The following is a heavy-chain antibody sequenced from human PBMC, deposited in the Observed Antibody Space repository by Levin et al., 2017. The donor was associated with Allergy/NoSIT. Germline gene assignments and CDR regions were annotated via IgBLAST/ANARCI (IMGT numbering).Heavy chain of an antibody. CDR2: ISDSGTT. D-gene: IGHD4-11*01. CDR1: GGSIRSYY. CDR3: ARDRTVTTSAVYDYGMGG. Sequence: SETLSLTCTVSGGSIRSYYWSWIRQAPGKGLEWIGYISDSGTTNYNPSLKSRVTITVDTPKNQFSVKLRSVTAADTAVYYCARDRTVTTSAVYDYGMGGWGQGTTVTVSS. J-gene: IGHJ6*02. V-gene: IGHV4-59*01.